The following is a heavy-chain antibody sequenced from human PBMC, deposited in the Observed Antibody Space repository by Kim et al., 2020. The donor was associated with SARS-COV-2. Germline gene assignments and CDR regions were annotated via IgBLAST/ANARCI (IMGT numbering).Heavy chain of an antibody. D-gene: IGHD5-12*01. CDR3: ARSRGRYSDNWFDP. J-gene: IGHJ5*02. CDR1: GGSISSSGGFY. Sequence: SETLSLTCTVSGGSISSSGGFYWGWIRQPPGQRLEWIGSMYYGGTNYYNPSLKSRVTISVDASRNQFSLRLKSVTASDTAVYYCARSRGRYSDNWFDPWGPGVQVIVSS. V-gene: IGHV4-39*01. CDR2: MYYGGTN.